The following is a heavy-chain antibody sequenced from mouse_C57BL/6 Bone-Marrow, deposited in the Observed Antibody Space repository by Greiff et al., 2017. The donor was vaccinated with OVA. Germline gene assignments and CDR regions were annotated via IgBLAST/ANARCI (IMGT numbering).Heavy chain of an antibody. D-gene: IGHD3-1*01. CDR3: SGGAGVDY. Sequence: EVQRVESGPELVKPGASVKISCKASGYSFTGYYMPWVKQSHGNILDWIGYIYPYNGVSSYNQQFKGKATLTVDKSSSTAYMEHRSLTSEDSAGYYCSGGAGVDYWGRGTTPTVSS. V-gene: IGHV1-31*01. CDR1: GYSFTGYY. J-gene: IGHJ2*01. CDR2: IYPYNGVS.